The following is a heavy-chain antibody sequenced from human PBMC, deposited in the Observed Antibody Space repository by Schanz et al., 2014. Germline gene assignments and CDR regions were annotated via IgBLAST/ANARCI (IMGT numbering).Heavy chain of an antibody. J-gene: IGHJ6*02. CDR2: ISSSSSYT. CDR3: ARSYSSGWYPYYYGMDV. V-gene: IGHV3-11*06. D-gene: IGHD6-19*01. CDR1: GFTFSDYY. Sequence: QVQLVESGGGVVKPGGSLRLSCVASGFTFSDYYMSWIRQAPGKGLEWVSYISSSSSYTNYADSVKGRFTISRDNAKNSLYLQMNSLRAEDTAVYYCARSYSSGWYPYYYGMDVWGQGTTVTVSS.